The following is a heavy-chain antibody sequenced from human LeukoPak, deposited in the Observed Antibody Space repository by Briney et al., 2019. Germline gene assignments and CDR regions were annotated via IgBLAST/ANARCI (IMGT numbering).Heavy chain of an antibody. V-gene: IGHV4-34*01. CDR1: GGSFSGYY. D-gene: IGHD6-13*01. CDR3: ARKGLSWDSSSFSYYYYYYMDV. CDR2: INHSGST. Sequence: SETLSLTCAVYGGSFSGYYWSWIRQPPGKGLEWIGEINHSGSTNYNPSLTSRVTISVDTSKNQFSLKLSSVTAADTAVYYCARKGLSWDSSSFSYYYYYYMDVWGKGTTVTVSS. J-gene: IGHJ6*03.